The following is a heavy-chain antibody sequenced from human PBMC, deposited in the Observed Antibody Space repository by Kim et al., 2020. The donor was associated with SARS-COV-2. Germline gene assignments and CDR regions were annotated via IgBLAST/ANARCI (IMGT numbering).Heavy chain of an antibody. CDR2: IYTSGST. V-gene: IGHV4-4*07. CDR1: GGSISSYY. J-gene: IGHJ6*03. CDR3: ARSEYYDFWSGHASGEGYYYMDV. Sequence: SETLSLTCTVSGGSISSYYWSWIRQPAGKGLEWIGRIYTSGSTNYNPSLKSRVTMSVDTSKNQFSLKLSSVTAADTAVYYCARSEYYDFWSGHASGEGYYYMDVWGKGTMVTVSS. D-gene: IGHD3-3*01.